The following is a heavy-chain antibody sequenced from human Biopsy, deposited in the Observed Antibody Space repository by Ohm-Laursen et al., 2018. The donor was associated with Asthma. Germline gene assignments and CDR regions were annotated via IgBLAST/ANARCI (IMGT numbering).Heavy chain of an antibody. CDR1: GYTFINYA. Sequence: ATVKISCKASGYTFINYAIHWVRQAPGHSLEWMGWINAANGNTKYSQKFQGRLTISRDTSASTAYMDLSSLRSEDTAVYYCARTYFDFLTGQVHDAFAMWGQGTTVTVSS. CDR2: INAANGNT. D-gene: IGHD3-9*01. J-gene: IGHJ3*02. CDR3: ARTYFDFLTGQVHDAFAM. V-gene: IGHV1-3*01.